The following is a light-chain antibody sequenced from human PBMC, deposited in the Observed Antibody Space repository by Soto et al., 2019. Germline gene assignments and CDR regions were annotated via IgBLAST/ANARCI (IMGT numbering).Light chain of an antibody. CDR3: QQYNSYSQT. CDR1: HDIRKY. J-gene: IGKJ1*01. V-gene: IGKV1-33*01. CDR2: DAS. Sequence: DIQMTQSPSSLSASVGDRVTITCQASHDIRKYLNWYQQKPGKAPKLLIYDASNMETGVPSRFTGSGSGTDFTFTISSLQPEDIATYYCQQYNSYSQTFGQGTKVDIK.